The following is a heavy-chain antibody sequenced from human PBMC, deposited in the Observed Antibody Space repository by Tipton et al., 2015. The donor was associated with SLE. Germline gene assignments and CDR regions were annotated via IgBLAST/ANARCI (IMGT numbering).Heavy chain of an antibody. V-gene: IGHV4-59*01. CDR3: ARHVELAAISYYFYYMDV. Sequence: TLSLTCTVSGGSIGSYYWSWIRQYPGKGLEWIGCIYYTGSTNYNPSLKSRLTMSLDTPKNQFSLNLSSVTAADTAIYYCARHVELAAISYYFYYMDVWGRGTTVTVSS. CDR2: IYYTGST. J-gene: IGHJ6*03. D-gene: IGHD5-24*01. CDR1: GGSIGSYY.